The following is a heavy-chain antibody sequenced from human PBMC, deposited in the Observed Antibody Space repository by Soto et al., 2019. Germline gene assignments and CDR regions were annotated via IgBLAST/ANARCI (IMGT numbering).Heavy chain of an antibody. CDR1: GWTVSSYC. Sequence: GPLRISCSASGWTVSSYCIWWVRQAPGKGLEWVANIKQDGSEKYYVDSVKGRFTISRDNAKNSLYLQMNSLRAEDTAVYYCARFRRGIDAFDIWGQGTTVPVSS. D-gene: IGHD1-26*01. V-gene: IGHV3-7*01. CDR2: IKQDGSEK. J-gene: IGHJ3*02. CDR3: ARFRRGIDAFDI.